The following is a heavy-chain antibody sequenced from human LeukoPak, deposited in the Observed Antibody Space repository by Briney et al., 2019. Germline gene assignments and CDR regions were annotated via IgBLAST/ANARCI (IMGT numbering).Heavy chain of an antibody. Sequence: GGSLRLSCAASGFTFSNHWMHWVRQAPGKGLVWVSCISSDGSSTSYADSVKGRFTISRDNAKNTLYLQMNSLRAEDTAVYYCARRRYCRSNNCYGVWFDPWDEGMLVTVS. CDR1: GFTFSNHW. D-gene: IGHD2-2*01. CDR2: ISSDGSST. V-gene: IGHV3-74*01. J-gene: IGHJ5*02. CDR3: ARRRYCRSNNCYGVWFDP.